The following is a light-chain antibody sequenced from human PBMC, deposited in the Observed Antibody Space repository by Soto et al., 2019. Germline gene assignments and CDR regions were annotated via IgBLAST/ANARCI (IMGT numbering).Light chain of an antibody. CDR1: ENLNTN. V-gene: IGKV3-15*01. Sequence: EIVMTQSPGTLSVSPGERATLSCRASENLNTNLAWYQQRPGQAPRLLLYGASTRATGVPARFTGSGSGTDFTLTISSLQFEDFAVYFCQQYKNWPPWTFGQGTKVDI. CDR3: QQYKNWPPWT. J-gene: IGKJ1*01. CDR2: GAS.